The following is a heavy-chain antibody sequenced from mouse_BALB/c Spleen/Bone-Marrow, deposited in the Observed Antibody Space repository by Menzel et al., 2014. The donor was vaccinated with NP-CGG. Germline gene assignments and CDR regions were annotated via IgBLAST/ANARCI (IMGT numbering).Heavy chain of an antibody. CDR3: SRGGTTATWYFDV. J-gene: IGHJ1*01. D-gene: IGHD1-2*01. V-gene: IGHV14-3*02. CDR1: GFDIKDTY. CDR2: IDPAYGNT. Sequence: EVKLMESGAELVKPGASVKLSCTASGFDIKDTYMHWVKQRPEQGLEWIGRIDPAYGNTKYDPKFQGKATITADTSSNTAYLQLSSLTSEDTAVYYCSRGGTTATWYFDVWGAGTTVTVSS.